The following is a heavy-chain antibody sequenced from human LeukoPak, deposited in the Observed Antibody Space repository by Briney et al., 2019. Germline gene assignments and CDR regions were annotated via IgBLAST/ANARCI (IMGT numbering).Heavy chain of an antibody. V-gene: IGHV3-30-3*01. CDR1: GFTFSSYA. D-gene: IGHD6-19*01. CDR3: ASGKSSGTQEN. J-gene: IGHJ4*02. Sequence: GGSLRLSCAASGFTFSSYAMHWVRQAPGKGLEWVAVISYDGSNKYYADSVKGRFTISRDNSKNTLYLQMNSLRAEDTAVYYCASGKSSGTQENWGQRWLATVSS. CDR2: ISYDGSNK.